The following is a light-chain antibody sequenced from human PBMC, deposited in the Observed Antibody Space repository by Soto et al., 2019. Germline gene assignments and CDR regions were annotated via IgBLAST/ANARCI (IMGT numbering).Light chain of an antibody. Sequence: QSVLSQPASVSGSPGQSITISCTGNSSDVGGYNYVSWYQQHPGKAPKLMIYDVRNRPSGVSNRLSGSKSVNTASLTISWLQAEDEADYYCRSYTTVSTYVFGTGTKVTVL. CDR2: DVR. CDR3: RSYTTVSTYV. V-gene: IGLV2-14*01. CDR1: SSDVGGYNY. J-gene: IGLJ1*01.